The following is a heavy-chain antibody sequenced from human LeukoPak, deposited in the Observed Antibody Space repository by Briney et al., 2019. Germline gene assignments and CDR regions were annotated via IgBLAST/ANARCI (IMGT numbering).Heavy chain of an antibody. CDR2: IIPIFGTA. CDR1: GGTFSSYA. CDR3: ARASRRPRLRYHPDPHWFAP. J-gene: IGHJ5*02. V-gene: IGHV1-69*06. D-gene: IGHD3-9*01. Sequence: ASVKVSCKASGGTFSSYAISWVRQAPGQGLEWMGGIIPIFGTANYAQKFQGRVTITADKSTSTAYMELSSLRSEDTAVYYCARASRRPRLRYHPDPHWFAPGGKGTRATVSS.